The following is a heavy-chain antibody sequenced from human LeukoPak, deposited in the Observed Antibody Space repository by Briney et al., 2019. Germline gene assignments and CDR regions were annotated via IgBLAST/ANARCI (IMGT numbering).Heavy chain of an antibody. Sequence: GGSLRLSCAASGFTFNDYYMSWIRQAPGKGLEWVSYIGSRGSTIYYADSVKGRFTISRDNAKKSLYLEMNSLRAEDTAVYYCAGGLVNGNYPFKSWGQGTLITVSS. J-gene: IGHJ5*02. D-gene: IGHD3-9*01. CDR3: AGGLVNGNYPFKS. CDR1: GFTFNDYY. CDR2: IGSRGSTI. V-gene: IGHV3-11*04.